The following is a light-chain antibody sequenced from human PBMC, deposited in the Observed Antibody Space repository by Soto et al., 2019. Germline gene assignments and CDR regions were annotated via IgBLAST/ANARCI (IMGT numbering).Light chain of an antibody. CDR2: GAS. CDR1: QGIGNY. Sequence: DIQRTQSASSLSASVGDRVTITCRASQGIGNYLAWYQHKPGKVPKLLIYGASTLQSRVPSRFSGGGSGTEFTLTISSLQTEDLATYYCQFYNNGSPLFGQGTKVDIK. CDR3: QFYNNGSPL. J-gene: IGKJ1*01. V-gene: IGKV1-27*01.